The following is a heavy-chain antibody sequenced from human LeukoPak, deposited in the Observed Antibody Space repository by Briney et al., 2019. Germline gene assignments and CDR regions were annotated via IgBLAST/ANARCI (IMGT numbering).Heavy chain of an antibody. J-gene: IGHJ4*02. V-gene: IGHV4-39*01. CDR1: GGSISSSSYY. CDR2: IYYSGST. Sequence: PSETLSLTCTVSGGSISSSSYYWGWIRQPPGKGLEWIGSIYYSGSTYYNPSLKSRVTISVDTSKNQFSLKLSSVTAADTAVYYCADSRLRGEFDYWGQGTLVTVSS. CDR3: ADSRLRGEFDY. D-gene: IGHD4-17*01.